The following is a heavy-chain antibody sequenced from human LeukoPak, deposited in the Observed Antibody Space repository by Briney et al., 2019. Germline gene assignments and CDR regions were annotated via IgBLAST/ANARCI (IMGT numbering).Heavy chain of an antibody. Sequence: GGSLRLSCAASGFTFSSTWMHWVRQVPGKGLVWVARITSDGSSTTYAESVKGRFTISRDNAKNTLYLEMDSLRAEDTAVYYCAKDGDGRSPPFDYWGQGILVTVSS. CDR3: AKDGDGRSPPFDY. D-gene: IGHD7-27*01. CDR1: GFTFSSTW. J-gene: IGHJ4*02. V-gene: IGHV3-74*03. CDR2: ITSDGSST.